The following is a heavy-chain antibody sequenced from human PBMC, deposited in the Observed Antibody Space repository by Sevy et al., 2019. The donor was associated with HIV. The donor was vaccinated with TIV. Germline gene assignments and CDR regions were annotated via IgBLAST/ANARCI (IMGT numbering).Heavy chain of an antibody. CDR1: GFTFSSYS. CDR2: ISSSSRTI. V-gene: IGHV3-48*02. Sequence: GGSLRLSCAASGFTFSSYSMNWVRQAPGKGLEWVSYISSSSRTIYYADSVKGRFTISRDNAKNSPYLQMNSLRDEDTAVYYCASRGYCNGGSCYSGPNDYWGQGTLVTVSS. J-gene: IGHJ4*02. D-gene: IGHD2-15*01. CDR3: ASRGYCNGGSCYSGPNDY.